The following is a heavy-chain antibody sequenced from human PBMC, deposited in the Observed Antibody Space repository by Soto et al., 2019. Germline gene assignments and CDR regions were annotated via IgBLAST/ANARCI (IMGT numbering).Heavy chain of an antibody. D-gene: IGHD2-2*01. V-gene: IGHV1-18*01. CDR3: ARTIVAVPAALNWFDP. Sequence: QVQLVQSGAELKKPGASVKVSCKTSGYTFTSYGISWVRQAPGQGLEWMGWIRPYNGNTNYAQKLQGKVTMTTDTSTNTAYMELRSLRSDDTAVYYCARTIVAVPAALNWFDPWGQGTLVSVSS. CDR1: GYTFTSYG. CDR2: IRPYNGNT. J-gene: IGHJ5*02.